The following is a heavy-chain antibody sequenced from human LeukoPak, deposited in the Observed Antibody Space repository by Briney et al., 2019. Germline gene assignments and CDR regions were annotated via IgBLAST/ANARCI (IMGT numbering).Heavy chain of an antibody. D-gene: IGHD1-7*01. CDR1: GGSISSSSYY. V-gene: IGHV4-39*07. CDR2: FSSGGSA. CDR3: ARKQTGTMYDV. J-gene: IGHJ4*02. Sequence: PSETLSLTCIVPGGSISSSSYYWAWIRQSPGKGLEWIGTFSSGGSAYYNPPLTSRVSISKDTSDNQFSLGLYSVTAADTAVYYCARKQTGTMYDVWGQGTQVTVSS.